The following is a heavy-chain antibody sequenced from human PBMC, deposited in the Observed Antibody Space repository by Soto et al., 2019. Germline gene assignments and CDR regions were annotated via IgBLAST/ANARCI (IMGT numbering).Heavy chain of an antibody. V-gene: IGHV3-30*18. CDR2: ISHDGTRK. Sequence: QVQLVESGGGVVQPGRSLRLSCAASGFTFSSYGVHWVRQAPSRGLEWVAVISHDGTRKHYGDSVEGRFTISRDNSQNTLYLHRDSLRAEDTAVYYCVKGRRTEAYGMEVWGQGTTVTVSS. CDR1: GFTFSSYG. D-gene: IGHD2-21*01. J-gene: IGHJ6*02. CDR3: VKGRRTEAYGMEV.